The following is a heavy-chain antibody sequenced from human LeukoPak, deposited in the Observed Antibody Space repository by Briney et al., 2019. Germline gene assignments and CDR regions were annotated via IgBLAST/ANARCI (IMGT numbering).Heavy chain of an antibody. CDR1: GYIFTSYW. CDR2: IYPGDSDT. V-gene: IGHV5-51*01. Sequence: GESLKISCKGSGYIFTSYWIGWVRQMPGKGLEWMGIIYPGDSDTRYSPSFQGQVTISADKSISTAYLQWSSLKASDTVMYYCARSYYYGSGSYYNFQIYFDYWGQGTLVTVSS. D-gene: IGHD3-10*01. J-gene: IGHJ4*02. CDR3: ARSYYYGSGSYYNFQIYFDY.